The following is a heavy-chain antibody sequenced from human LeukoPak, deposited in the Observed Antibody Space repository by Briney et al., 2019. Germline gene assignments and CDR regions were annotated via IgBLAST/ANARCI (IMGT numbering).Heavy chain of an antibody. CDR3: ARVTVTTFFSFDY. D-gene: IGHD4-17*01. J-gene: IGHJ4*02. V-gene: IGHV4-39*07. CDR1: GGSISSSSYY. Sequence: SETLSHTCTVSGGSISSSSYYWGWIRQPPGKGLEWIGSIYYSGSTYYNPSLKSRVTISVDTSKNQFSLKLSSVTAADTAVYYCARVTVTTFFSFDYWGQGTLVTVSS. CDR2: IYYSGST.